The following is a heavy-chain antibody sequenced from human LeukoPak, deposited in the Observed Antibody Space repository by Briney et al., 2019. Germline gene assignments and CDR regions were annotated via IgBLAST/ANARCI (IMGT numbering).Heavy chain of an antibody. CDR1: GGSISSSSYY. Sequence: SETLSLTCTVSGGSISSSSYYWGWIRQPPGKGLEWIGSIYYSGSTYYNPSLKSRVTISVDTSKNQFSLKLSSVTAADTAVYYCARTYYDILTGSEYFQHWGQGTLVTVSS. D-gene: IGHD3-9*01. J-gene: IGHJ1*01. CDR3: ARTYYDILTGSEYFQH. CDR2: IYYSGST. V-gene: IGHV4-39*07.